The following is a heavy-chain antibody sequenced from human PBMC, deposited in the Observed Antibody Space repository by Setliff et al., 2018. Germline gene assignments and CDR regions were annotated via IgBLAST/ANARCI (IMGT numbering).Heavy chain of an antibody. CDR1: GGSISSHY. D-gene: IGHD2-8*02. J-gene: IGHJ4*02. V-gene: IGHV4-59*08. Sequence: NPSETLSLTCTVSGGSISSHYWSWIRQPPGKGLEWIGSIYYSGSTNYNPSLKSRVTISVDTSKNQFSLKLSSVTAADTAVYYCTVYNTGSSKDHYWGQGTPVTVSS. CDR3: TVYNTGSSKDHY. CDR2: IYYSGST.